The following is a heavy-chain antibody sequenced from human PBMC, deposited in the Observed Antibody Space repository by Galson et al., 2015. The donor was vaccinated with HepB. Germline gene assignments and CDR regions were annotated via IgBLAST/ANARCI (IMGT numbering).Heavy chain of an antibody. Sequence: QSGAEVKKPGESVKISCKGSGYSFTNYWIGWVRQMPGKGLEWMGVIYPGDSDTRYSPSFQGQVTISADKSISTAYLQWNSLKASDTAMYYCARRRSHDDGDLFDYWGQGTLVSVSS. CDR2: IYPGDSDT. D-gene: IGHD4-17*01. V-gene: IGHV5-51*01. CDR1: GYSFTNYW. CDR3: ARRRSHDDGDLFDY. J-gene: IGHJ4*02.